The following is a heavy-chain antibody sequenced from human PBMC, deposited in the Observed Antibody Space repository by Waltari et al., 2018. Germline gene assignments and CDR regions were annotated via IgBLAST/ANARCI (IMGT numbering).Heavy chain of an antibody. J-gene: IGHJ5*02. CDR2: ISGRGGST. D-gene: IGHD4-17*01. V-gene: IGHV3-23*04. Sequence: EVQLVESGGGLVQPGGSLRLSCAASGFTFSSYAMSWVRQAPGKGLEWVSAISGRGGSTNYADSVKGRCTISRDNSKNTLYLQRNSLRAEDTDVYYCAKGGGRSTVTPQGPWGQGTLVTVSS. CDR3: AKGGGRSTVTPQGP. CDR1: GFTFSSYA.